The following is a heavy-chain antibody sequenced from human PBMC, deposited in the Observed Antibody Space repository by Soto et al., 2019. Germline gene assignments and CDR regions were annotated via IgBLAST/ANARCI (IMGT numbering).Heavy chain of an antibody. CDR2: ISGYNGNT. CDR1: GYTFSGYS. J-gene: IGHJ6*02. CDR3: ARDVFCGGAPACPDMDV. Sequence: GASVKVSCKASGYTFSGYSITWVRQAPGQGLEWMGRISGYNGNTNYARTLRGRLTLTTDTSTSTAYMESRSLTSDDTAVYYCARDVFCGGAPACPDMDVWGQGTTVTVSS. V-gene: IGHV1-18*04. D-gene: IGHD2-21*01.